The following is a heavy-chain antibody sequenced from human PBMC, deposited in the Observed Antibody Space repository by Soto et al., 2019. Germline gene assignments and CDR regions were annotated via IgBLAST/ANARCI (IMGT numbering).Heavy chain of an antibody. Sequence: HPGGSLRLSCAASGSTFSSYAMSWVRQAPGKGLEWVSAISGSGGSTYYADSVKGRFTISRDNSKNTLYLQMNSLRAEDTAVYYCAKGSIYSNYPNWFDPWGQGTLVTVSS. D-gene: IGHD4-4*01. CDR3: AKGSIYSNYPNWFDP. CDR1: GSTFSSYA. V-gene: IGHV3-23*01. CDR2: ISGSGGST. J-gene: IGHJ5*02.